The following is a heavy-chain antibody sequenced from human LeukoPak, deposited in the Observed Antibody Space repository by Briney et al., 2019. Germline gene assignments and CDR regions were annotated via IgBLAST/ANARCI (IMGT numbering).Heavy chain of an antibody. Sequence: PGGSLRLSCAASGFTFSSYAMHWVRQAPGKGLEWVANIKQDGSENYYVDSVKGRFTISRDNAKNSLYLQMNSLRAEDTAVYYCARDTVTTRFSGSHYFDYWGQGSLVTVSS. V-gene: IGHV3-7*01. D-gene: IGHD4-17*01. CDR2: IKQDGSEN. CDR1: GFTFSSYA. J-gene: IGHJ4*02. CDR3: ARDTVTTRFSGSHYFDY.